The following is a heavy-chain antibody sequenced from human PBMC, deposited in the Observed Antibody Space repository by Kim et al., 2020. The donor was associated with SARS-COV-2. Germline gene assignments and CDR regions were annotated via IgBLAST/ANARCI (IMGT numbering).Heavy chain of an antibody. CDR1: GGSISSNY. Sequence: SETLSLTCSVSGGSISSNYWSWMRQPPGKGLEWVGYIYYSGNTNYNPSLKSRVTISIDTSKTQFSLKLTSVTAADTAMYYCARSRDYGGRFDSWGQGTLVTVSS. CDR3: ARSRDYGGRFDS. CDR2: IYYSGNT. J-gene: IGHJ4*02. D-gene: IGHD4-17*01. V-gene: IGHV4-59*01.